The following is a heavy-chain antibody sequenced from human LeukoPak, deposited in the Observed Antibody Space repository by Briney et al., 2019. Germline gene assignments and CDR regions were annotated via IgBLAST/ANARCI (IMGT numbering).Heavy chain of an antibody. D-gene: IGHD3-3*01. CDR1: EFTFGSYA. V-gene: IGHV3-23*01. CDR3: AKGLAEWLLEDAFDI. CDR2: ITGVGGNT. J-gene: IGHJ3*02. Sequence: GGSLRLSCATSEFTFGSYAMTWVRQAPGKGLEWVSGITGVGGNTYYADSVKGRFTISRDNSKNTLYLQMNSLRAEDTAVYYCAKGLAEWLLEDAFDIWGQGTMVTVSS.